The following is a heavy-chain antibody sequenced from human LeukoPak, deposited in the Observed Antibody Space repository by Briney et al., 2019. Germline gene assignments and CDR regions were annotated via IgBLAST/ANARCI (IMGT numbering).Heavy chain of an antibody. J-gene: IGHJ4*02. CDR3: ARQDYDILTGYYYFDY. D-gene: IGHD3-9*01. CDR2: IYYSGST. Sequence: SETLSLTCAVSGGSISSSNWWSWVRQPPGKGLEWIGSIYYSGSTYYNPSLKSRVTISVDTSKNQFSLKLSSVTAADTAVYYCARQDYDILTGYYYFDYWGQGTLVTVSS. V-gene: IGHV4-4*02. CDR1: GGSISSSNW.